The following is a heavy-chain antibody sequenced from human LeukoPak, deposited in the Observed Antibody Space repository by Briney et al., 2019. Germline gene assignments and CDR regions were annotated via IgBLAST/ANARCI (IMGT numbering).Heavy chain of an antibody. V-gene: IGHV3-7*01. Sequence: GGSLRLSCAASGFTFSNAWMNWVRQAPGKGLEWVANIKQDGSVRYYVDSVKGRFTISRDNAKNSLSLQMNSLRVEDTAVYYCARAGSNWHYVYWGQGTLVTVSS. J-gene: IGHJ4*02. D-gene: IGHD3-10*01. CDR2: IKQDGSVR. CDR1: GFTFSNAW. CDR3: ARAGSNWHYVY.